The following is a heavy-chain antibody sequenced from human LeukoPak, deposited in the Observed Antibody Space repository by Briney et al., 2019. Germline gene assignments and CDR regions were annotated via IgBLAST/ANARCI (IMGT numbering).Heavy chain of an antibody. V-gene: IGHV3-30*04. CDR2: ISYDGSNK. CDR1: GFTFSSYA. CDR3: ATGGNYYLY. D-gene: IGHD1-26*01. Sequence: GGSLRLSCAASGFTFSSYAMHWVRQAPGKGLEWVAVISYDGSNKYYADSVKGRFTISRDNSKNTLYLQMNSLRAEDTAVYYCATGGNYYLYWGQGTLVTVSS. J-gene: IGHJ4*02.